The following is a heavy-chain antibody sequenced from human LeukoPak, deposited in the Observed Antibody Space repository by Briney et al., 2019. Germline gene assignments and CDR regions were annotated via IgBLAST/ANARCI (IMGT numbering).Heavy chain of an antibody. CDR3: ARHGGIRGFDY. CDR1: GGSISSSSYY. J-gene: IGHJ4*02. CDR2: IYYSGST. Sequence: SETLSLTCTVSGGSISSSSYYWGWIRQPPGKGLEWIGSIYYSGSTYYNPSLKSRVTISVDTSKNQFSLKLSSVTAADTAVYYCARHGGIRGFDYWGQGTLVTVSS. V-gene: IGHV4-39*01. D-gene: IGHD3-10*01.